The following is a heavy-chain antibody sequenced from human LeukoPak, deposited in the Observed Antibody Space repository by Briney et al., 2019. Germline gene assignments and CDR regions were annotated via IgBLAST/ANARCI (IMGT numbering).Heavy chain of an antibody. CDR3: ARSSVEVAAQIDY. CDR1: GYNFTHFW. Sequence: GESVKISCKCFGYNFTHFWIGWVRQMPGKGLEWMGIIYPGDSDTRYSPSFQGQVTISADNSISTAFLQWSSLKASDTAMYYCARSSVEVAAQIDYWGQGTLVTVSS. V-gene: IGHV5-51*01. CDR2: IYPGDSDT. D-gene: IGHD2-15*01. J-gene: IGHJ4*02.